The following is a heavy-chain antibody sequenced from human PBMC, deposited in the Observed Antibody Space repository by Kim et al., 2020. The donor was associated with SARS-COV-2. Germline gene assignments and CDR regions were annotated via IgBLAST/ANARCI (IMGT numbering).Heavy chain of an antibody. CDR1: GGSFSGYY. Sequence: SETLSLTCAVYGGSFSGYYWSWIRQPPGKGLEWIGEINHSGSTNYNPSLKSRVTISVDTSKNQFSLKLSSVTAADTAVYYCARSSSNYYDSSGHRWFDPWGQGTLVTVSS. CDR3: ARSSSNYYDSSGHRWFDP. D-gene: IGHD3-22*01. CDR2: INHSGST. J-gene: IGHJ5*02. V-gene: IGHV4-34*01.